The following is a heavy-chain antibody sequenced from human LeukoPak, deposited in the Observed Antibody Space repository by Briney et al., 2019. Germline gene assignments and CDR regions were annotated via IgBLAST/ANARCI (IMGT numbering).Heavy chain of an antibody. Sequence: PGGSLRLSCTASGFTFNNYCMHWVRQTPGKGLIWVSRICPGGTITNYADSVKGRFTISRDDAKNMMFLRMNSLRADDTAVYYCVRDFRSADYWGQGILVTVSS. CDR1: GFTFNNYC. V-gene: IGHV3-74*01. CDR3: VRDFRSADY. CDR2: ICPGGTIT. J-gene: IGHJ4*02.